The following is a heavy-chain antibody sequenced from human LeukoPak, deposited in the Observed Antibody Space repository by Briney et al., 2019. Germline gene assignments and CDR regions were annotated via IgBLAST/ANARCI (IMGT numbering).Heavy chain of an antibody. V-gene: IGHV3-74*01. CDR2: ITSDGSGI. J-gene: IGHJ4*02. Sequence: PGGSLRLSCAASGFTFSSYWMHWVRQPPGKGLVWVSRITSDGSGIGYADSVKGRFTTSRDNAKNTLYLQMNSLRAENTAVDYCASGRRVGVPDYWGQGTLVSVSS. D-gene: IGHD1-26*01. CDR3: ASGRRVGVPDY. CDR1: GFTFSSYW.